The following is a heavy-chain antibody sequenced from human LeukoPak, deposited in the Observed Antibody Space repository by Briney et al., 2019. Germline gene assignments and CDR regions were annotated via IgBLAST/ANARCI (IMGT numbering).Heavy chain of an antibody. CDR1: GGTFSSYA. V-gene: IGHV1-69*06. J-gene: IGHJ4*02. Sequence: SVKVSCKASGGTFSSYAISWVRQAPGQGLEWMGGIIPVFGTANYAQKFQGRVTITADKSTSTAYMELSSLRSEDTAVHYCARVENFSSGWYYFDYWGQGTLVTVSS. CDR2: IIPVFGTA. CDR3: ARVENFSSGWYYFDY. D-gene: IGHD6-19*01.